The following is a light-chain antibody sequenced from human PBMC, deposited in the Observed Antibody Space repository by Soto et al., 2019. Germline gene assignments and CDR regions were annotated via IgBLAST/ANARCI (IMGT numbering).Light chain of an antibody. J-gene: IGKJ3*01. Sequence: EIVLTQSPGTLSLFPGERATLSCRASQSVGSFLAWYQQKSGQTPRLLIYDASNRAPGIPARFSGSGSGTDFTLTLSSLEPEDFAVYYCQHRSNWLGTFGPGTKVDLK. CDR2: DAS. V-gene: IGKV3-11*01. CDR1: QSVGSF. CDR3: QHRSNWLGT.